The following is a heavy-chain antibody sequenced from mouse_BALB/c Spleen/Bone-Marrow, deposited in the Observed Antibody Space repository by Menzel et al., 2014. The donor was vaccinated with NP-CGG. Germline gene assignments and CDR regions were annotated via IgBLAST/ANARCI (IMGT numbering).Heavy chain of an antibody. J-gene: IGHJ4*01. CDR1: GYTFTSYY. D-gene: IGHD2-10*01. V-gene: IGHV1S81*02. CDR3: TRRSLLSDYYSMDY. CDR2: INPSNGGT. Sequence: VQLQQSGAELVKPGASVKLSCKAPGYTFTSYYLYWVKQRPGQGLEWIGEINPSNGGTNFNERFKSKASLTVDKSSSTAYMQLNSLTSEDSAVYYCTRRSLLSDYYSMDYWGQGTSVTVSS.